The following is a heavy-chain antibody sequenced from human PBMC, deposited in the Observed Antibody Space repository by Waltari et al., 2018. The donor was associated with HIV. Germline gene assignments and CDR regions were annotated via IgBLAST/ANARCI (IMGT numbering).Heavy chain of an antibody. Sequence: QVHLVQSGAEVKKPGSSVPVSCKAYGGAFVSHSFNRVLQAPGQGLEWMGRAIPMFGTANYARKFQGRVTITADKSTTTAYMELNGLRIDDTAVYYCASARETMGVDFDSWGQGTLVTVS. J-gene: IGHJ5*01. V-gene: IGHV1-69*08. CDR2: AIPMFGTA. D-gene: IGHD3-3*01. CDR1: GGAFVSHS. CDR3: ASARETMGVDFDS.